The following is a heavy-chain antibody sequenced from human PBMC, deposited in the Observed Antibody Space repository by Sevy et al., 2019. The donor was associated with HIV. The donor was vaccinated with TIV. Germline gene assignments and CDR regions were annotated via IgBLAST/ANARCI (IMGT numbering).Heavy chain of an antibody. V-gene: IGHV3-33*01. D-gene: IGHD1-26*01. CDR1: GFTFSSYG. Sequence: GGSLRLSCAASGFTFSSYGLHWVRQAPGKGLEWVAVIWYDGSNKYYAESVKGRFTISVDNSKDTLYLQMNSMRAEDTAVDYCARGEVSYNPDDLSYYYGMDVWGQGTTVTVSS. CDR2: IWYDGSNK. CDR3: ARGEVSYNPDDLSYYYGMDV. J-gene: IGHJ6*02.